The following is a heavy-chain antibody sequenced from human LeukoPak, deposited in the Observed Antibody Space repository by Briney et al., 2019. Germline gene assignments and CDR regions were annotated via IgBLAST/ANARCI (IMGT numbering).Heavy chain of an antibody. CDR3: ARDLQPLDLRLYYYYSMDV. D-gene: IGHD2-2*01. J-gene: IGHJ6*03. V-gene: IGHV4-38-2*02. CDR2: IYYSGST. Sequence: SETLSLTCTVSGYSISSGYYWGWIRQPPGKGLEWIGSIYYSGSTDYNPSLKSRVTISVDTAKNQFSVKLSSVTAADTAVYYCARDLQPLDLRLYYYYSMDVWGKGTTVTVSS. CDR1: GYSISSGYY.